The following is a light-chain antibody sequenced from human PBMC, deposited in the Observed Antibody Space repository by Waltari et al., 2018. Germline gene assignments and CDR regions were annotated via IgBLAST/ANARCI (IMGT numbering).Light chain of an antibody. Sequence: QSALTQPAPVSGSPGQSITISCTGTSSDVGGYNYVSWSQQHPGQTPKLMIYDVSKPPSGVSNRFSGSKSGNTASLTISGLQAEDEADYYCSSYISSSTLELFGGGTSLTVL. V-gene: IGLV2-14*03. CDR3: SSYISSSTLEL. CDR2: DVS. CDR1: SSDVGGYNY. J-gene: IGLJ2*01.